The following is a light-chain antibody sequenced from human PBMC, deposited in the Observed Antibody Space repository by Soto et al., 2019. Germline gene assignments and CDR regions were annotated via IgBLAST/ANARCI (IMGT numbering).Light chain of an antibody. J-gene: IGLJ1*01. Sequence: QSALTQPASVSGSPGQSITISCTGTSSDVGRYNVVSWYQQHPGKAPKLLIYEVSKRPSGVSDRFSGSKSGNTASLTISGLQAEDEDDYHCCSYAGSSSAYVFGTGTKLTVL. CDR3: CSYAGSSSAYV. CDR1: SSDVGRYNV. CDR2: EVS. V-gene: IGLV2-23*02.